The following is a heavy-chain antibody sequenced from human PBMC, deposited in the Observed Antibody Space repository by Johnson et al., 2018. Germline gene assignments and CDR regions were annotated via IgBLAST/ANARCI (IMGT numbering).Heavy chain of an antibody. J-gene: IGHJ3*01. CDR3: AKQGSGYWTGLSV. CDR1: GFTFRYYA. V-gene: IGHV3-30*18. CDR2: ISSTDRNE. Sequence: QVQLVQSGGGAVHPGGSLRLSCATSGFTFRYYAMHWVRQAPGKGLEWVAVISSTDRNEFYTDSVKGRFSIDRDDSKNTLYLQMNNRRPEDTAIYYCAKQGSGYWTGLSVWGQGTLVSVSS. D-gene: IGHD3/OR15-3a*01.